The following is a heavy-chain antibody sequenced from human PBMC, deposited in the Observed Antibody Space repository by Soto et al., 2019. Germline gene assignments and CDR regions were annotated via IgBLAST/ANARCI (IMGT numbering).Heavy chain of an antibody. CDR3: ASNYYGSGSYWG. CDR2: IIPILGIA. J-gene: IGHJ4*02. CDR1: GGTFSSYT. V-gene: IGHV1-69*02. D-gene: IGHD3-10*01. Sequence: QVQLVQSGAEVKKPGSSVKVSCKASGGTFSSYTISWVRQAPGQGLEWMGRIIPILGIANYAQKFQGRVTITADKSTRSAYMELSSLRSEDTAVYYCASNYYGSGSYWGWGQGTLVTVSS.